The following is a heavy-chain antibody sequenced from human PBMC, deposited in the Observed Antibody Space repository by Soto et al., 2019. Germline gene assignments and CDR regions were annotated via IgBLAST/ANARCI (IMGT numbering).Heavy chain of an antibody. CDR1: GFTFSSYA. V-gene: IGHV3-23*01. D-gene: IGHD5-12*01. J-gene: IGHJ3*02. Sequence: GGSLRLSCAASGFTFSSYAMSWVRQAPGKGLEWVSAISGSGGSTYYADSVKGKFTISRDNSKNTLYLQMNSLRAEDKAINYCAKDSRRGWWLRTRAGDAFDIWGQGTMVTVSS. CDR3: AKDSRRGWWLRTRAGDAFDI. CDR2: ISGSGGST.